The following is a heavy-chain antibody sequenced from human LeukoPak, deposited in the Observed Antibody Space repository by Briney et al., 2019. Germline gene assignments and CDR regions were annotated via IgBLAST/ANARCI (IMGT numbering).Heavy chain of an antibody. D-gene: IGHD6-13*01. CDR2: IKQDGSET. J-gene: IGHJ4*02. CDR1: GFTFSNYW. Sequence: GGSLRLSCAASGFTFSNYWMNWVRQAPGKGLEWVANIKQDGSETYYVGSVKGRFTISRDNAKNSLFLQMNSLRAEDTAVYYCARASAASWYYFDYWGQGTLVTVSS. CDR3: ARASAASWYYFDY. V-gene: IGHV3-7*05.